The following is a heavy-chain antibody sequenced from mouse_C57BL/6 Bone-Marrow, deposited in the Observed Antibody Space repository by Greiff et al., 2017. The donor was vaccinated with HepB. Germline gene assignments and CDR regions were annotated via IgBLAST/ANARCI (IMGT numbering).Heavy chain of an antibody. D-gene: IGHD2-4*01. CDR3: ARVGLGAWFAY. V-gene: IGHV1-26*01. CDR1: GYTFTDYY. J-gene: IGHJ3*01. CDR2: INPNNGGT. Sequence: VQLQQSGPELVKPGASVKISCKASGYTFTDYYMNWVKQSHGKSLEWIGDINPNNGGTSYNQKFKGKATLTVDKSSSTAYMELRSLTSEDSAVYDCARVGLGAWFAYWGQGTLVTVSA.